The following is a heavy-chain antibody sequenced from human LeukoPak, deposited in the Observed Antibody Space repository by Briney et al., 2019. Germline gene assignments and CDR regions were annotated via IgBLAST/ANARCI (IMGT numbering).Heavy chain of an antibody. J-gene: IGHJ4*02. Sequence: PGRSLRLSCAASGFTFSTYAMHWVRQAPGKGLEWVALISYDESDKNSADSVKGRFTISRDNSKNTLYLQMNSLRSEDTAVYYCAKQGSRWGYYFDHWGQGTLVSVSS. CDR2: ISYDESDK. D-gene: IGHD4-23*01. CDR3: AKQGSRWGYYFDH. V-gene: IGHV3-30*18. CDR1: GFTFSTYA.